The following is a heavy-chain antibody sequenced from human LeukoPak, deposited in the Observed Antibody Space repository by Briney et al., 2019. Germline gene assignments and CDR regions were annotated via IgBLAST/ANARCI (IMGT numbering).Heavy chain of an antibody. J-gene: IGHJ3*02. Sequence: GSLRLSCAASGFTFSSYAMSWVRQPPGKGLEWIGEIDQRGNKNYNPSLQSRVTISLDTSQNQFSLRLSSLTAADTAVYHCTRIRSSSSFLRVFDIWGQGTMVTVSS. CDR1: GFTFSSYA. D-gene: IGHD2/OR15-2a*01. CDR2: IDQRGNK. V-gene: IGHV4-34*01. CDR3: TRIRSSSSFLRVFDI.